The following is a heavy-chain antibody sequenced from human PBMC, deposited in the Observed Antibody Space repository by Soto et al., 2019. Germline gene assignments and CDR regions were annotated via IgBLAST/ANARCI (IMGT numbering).Heavy chain of an antibody. Sequence: SETLSLTCTVSGGSISSYYWSWIRQPPGKGLEWIGYIYYSGSTNYNPSLKSRVTISVDTSKNQFSLKLSSVTAADTAVYYCAREDSGYSYGYFDYWGQGTLVTVSS. CDR2: IYYSGST. J-gene: IGHJ4*02. V-gene: IGHV4-59*01. CDR3: AREDSGYSYGYFDY. CDR1: GGSISSYY. D-gene: IGHD5-18*01.